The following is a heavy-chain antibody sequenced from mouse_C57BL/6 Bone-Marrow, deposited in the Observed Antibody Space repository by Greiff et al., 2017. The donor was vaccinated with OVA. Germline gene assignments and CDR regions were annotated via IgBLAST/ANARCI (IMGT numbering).Heavy chain of an antibody. D-gene: IGHD2-4*01. V-gene: IGHV1-42*01. J-gene: IGHJ3*01. CDR2: INPSTGGT. Sequence: VQLQQSGPELVKPGASVKISCKASGYSFTGYYMNWVKQSPEKSLEWIGEINPSTGGTTYNQKFKAKATLTVDKSSSTAYMQLKSLTSEDSAVYYCAGYYDYEGFAYWGQGTLVTVSA. CDR1: GYSFTGYY. CDR3: AGYYDYEGFAY.